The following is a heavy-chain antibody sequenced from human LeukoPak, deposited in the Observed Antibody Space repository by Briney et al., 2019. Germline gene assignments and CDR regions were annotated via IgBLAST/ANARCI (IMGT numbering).Heavy chain of an antibody. D-gene: IGHD3-10*01. J-gene: IGHJ4*02. CDR2: IYPGDSDT. Sequence: GESLKISCKGSGYSFTSYWIGWVRQMPGKGLEWMGIIYPGDSDTRYSPSFQGQVTISADKSISTAYLQWSSLKASDTAMYYCARLKVTMVRGVSGGGYYFDYWGQGILVTVSS. CDR1: GYSFTSYW. V-gene: IGHV5-51*01. CDR3: ARLKVTMVRGVSGGGYYFDY.